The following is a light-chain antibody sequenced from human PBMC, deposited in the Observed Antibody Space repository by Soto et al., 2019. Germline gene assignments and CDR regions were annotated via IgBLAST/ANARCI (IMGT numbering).Light chain of an antibody. V-gene: IGLV2-8*01. CDR2: EVT. CDR3: SSYAGSNNYVL. CDR1: SSDVGGYNY. Sequence: QSVLTQPRSVSGSPGQSVTISCTGTSSDVGGYNYVSWYQQYPGKAPKLMVYEVTKRPSGVPDRFSGSKSGNTASLTVSGLQAEDEADYYCSSYAGSNNYVLFGGGTKLTVL. J-gene: IGLJ3*02.